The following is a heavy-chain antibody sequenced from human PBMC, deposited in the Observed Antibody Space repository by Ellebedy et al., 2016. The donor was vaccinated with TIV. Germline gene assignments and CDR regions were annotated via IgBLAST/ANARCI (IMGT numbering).Heavy chain of an antibody. CDR3: AIDSSSWPAHRFDY. V-gene: IGHV3-30-3*01. J-gene: IGHJ4*02. CDR2: ISYDGSNK. D-gene: IGHD6-13*01. CDR1: GFTFSSYA. Sequence: PGGSLRLSCAASGFTFSSYAMHWVRQAPGKGLEWVAVISYDGSNKYYADSVKGRFTISRDNSKNTLYLQMNSLRAEDTAVYYCAIDSSSWPAHRFDYWGQGTLVTVSS.